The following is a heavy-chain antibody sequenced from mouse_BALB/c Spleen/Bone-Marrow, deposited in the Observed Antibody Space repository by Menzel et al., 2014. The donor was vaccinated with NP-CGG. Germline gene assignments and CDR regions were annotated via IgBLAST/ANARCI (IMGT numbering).Heavy chain of an antibody. D-gene: IGHD1-1*01. J-gene: IGHJ2*01. V-gene: IGHV1S29*02. CDR3: ARHSSFDY. Sequence: EVQLQQSGPELVKPAASVKITCEASGFTFTDYNMHWVKKSHGKSLEWIGYIYPYNGVTCYNQKFKSKATLTVDNSSSTVYMKLRSVTSEDSAVYYCARHSSFDYWGQGTTPTVSS. CDR1: GFTFTDYN. CDR2: IYPYNGVT.